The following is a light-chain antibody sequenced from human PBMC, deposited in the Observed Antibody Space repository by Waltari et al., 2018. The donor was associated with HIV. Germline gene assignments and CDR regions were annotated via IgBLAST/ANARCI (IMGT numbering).Light chain of an antibody. CDR1: SNDLGPYDL. CDR2: DVT. Sequence: QSALTQPASVSGSPGPSITISCPGTSNDLGPYDLLSWYQHQPGRAPKLIIYDVTKWPSGVSHRFSGSKSGATASLTISGLQAEDEADYYCCSYAGITTWVFGGGTKVTVL. J-gene: IGLJ3*02. V-gene: IGLV2-23*02. CDR3: CSYAGITTWV.